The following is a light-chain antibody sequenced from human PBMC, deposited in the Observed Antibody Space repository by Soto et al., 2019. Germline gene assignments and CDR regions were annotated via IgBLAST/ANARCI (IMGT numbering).Light chain of an antibody. CDR2: DAS. Sequence: ESVLTQSPGTLSLSPGERATLSCRASQPVSGSHLAWYQQRPGRAPRLLIYDASNRATGIPARFSGSGSGTDFTLTISSLEPEDFAVYYCQQRSNWPPKITFGQGTRLEIK. J-gene: IGKJ5*01. CDR3: QQRSNWPPKIT. V-gene: IGKV3-11*01. CDR1: QPVSGSH.